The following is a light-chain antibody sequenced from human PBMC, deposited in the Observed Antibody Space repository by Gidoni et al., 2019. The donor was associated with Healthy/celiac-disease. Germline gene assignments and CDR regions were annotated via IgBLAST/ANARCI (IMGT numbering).Light chain of an antibody. V-gene: IGKV3-11*01. CDR3: QQRSNWPPKVT. J-gene: IGKJ5*01. CDR2: DAS. Sequence: EIVLTQSPATLSWSPGERATLSCRASQSVSSYLAWYQQKPGQAPRLLIHDASNRATGIPARFSGSGSGTDFTLTISSLEPEDFAVYYCQQRSNWPPKVTFGQGTRLEIK. CDR1: QSVSSY.